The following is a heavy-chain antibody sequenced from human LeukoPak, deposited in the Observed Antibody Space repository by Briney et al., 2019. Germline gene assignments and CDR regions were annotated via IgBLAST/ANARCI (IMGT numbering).Heavy chain of an antibody. CDR1: GGSISSSSYY. V-gene: IGHV4-39*07. D-gene: IGHD1-26*01. CDR2: IYYSGST. CDR3: ARVPVYSGTYFDY. Sequence: SETLSLTCTVSGGSISSSSYYWGWIRQPPGKGLEWNGSIYYSGSTYYNPSLKSRVTISVDTSKNQFSLRLSSVTAADTAVYYCARVPVYSGTYFDYWGQGTLVTVSS. J-gene: IGHJ4*02.